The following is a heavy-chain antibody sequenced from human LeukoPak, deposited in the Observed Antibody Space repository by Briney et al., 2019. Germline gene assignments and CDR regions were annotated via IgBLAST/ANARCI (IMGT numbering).Heavy chain of an antibody. V-gene: IGHV3-23*01. D-gene: IGHD6-13*01. CDR1: GFTFSSYA. CDR2: ISGSGIST. J-gene: IGHJ4*02. CDR3: ANLMGVRYSSSWYGFDY. Sequence: GGSLRLSCAASGFTFSSYAMNWVRQSPGKGLEWVSHISGSGISTYYADSVKGRFTFSRDNSKNTLYLQMNSLRAEDTAVYYCANLMGVRYSSSWYGFDYWGQGTLVTVSS.